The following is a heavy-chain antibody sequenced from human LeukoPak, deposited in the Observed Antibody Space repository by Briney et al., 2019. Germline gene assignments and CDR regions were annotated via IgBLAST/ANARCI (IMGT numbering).Heavy chain of an antibody. D-gene: IGHD3-16*02. CDR2: INSDGSST. V-gene: IGHV3-74*01. Sequence: GGSLRLSCAASGFTFRSYWMHWVRQAPGKGLVWVSRINSDGSSTAYADSVKGRFTISRDNAKNTLSLQMNSLRAEDTAVYYCARDTGYPDAFDIWGQGTMVSVSS. J-gene: IGHJ3*02. CDR3: ARDTGYPDAFDI. CDR1: GFTFRSYW.